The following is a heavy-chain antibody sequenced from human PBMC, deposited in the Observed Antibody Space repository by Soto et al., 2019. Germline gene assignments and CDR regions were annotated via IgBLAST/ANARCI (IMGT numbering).Heavy chain of an antibody. J-gene: IGHJ5*02. V-gene: IGHV3-48*02. CDR3: AREIPSRGAGWFDP. Sequence: EVQLVESGGGLVQPGGSLRLSCAASGFTFSSYSMNWVRQATGKGLEWVSYISSSSSTIYYADSVKGRFTISRDNAKNSLYLQMNSLKDEDTAVYYCAREIPSRGAGWFDPWGQGTLVTVSS. CDR2: ISSSSSTI. D-gene: IGHD3-10*01. CDR1: GFTFSSYS.